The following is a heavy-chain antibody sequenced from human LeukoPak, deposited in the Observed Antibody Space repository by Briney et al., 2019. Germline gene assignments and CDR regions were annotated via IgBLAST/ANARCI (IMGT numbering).Heavy chain of an antibody. CDR1: GFTFSSYS. CDR2: ISSSSSYI. CDR3: AREVEGAFDI. Sequence: GGSLRLSCAASGFTFSSYSINWVRQAPGKGLEWVSSISSSSSYIYYADSVKGRFTISRDNAKNSLYLQMNSLRAEDTAVYYCAREVEGAFDIWGQGTMVTVSS. J-gene: IGHJ3*02. D-gene: IGHD2-2*01. V-gene: IGHV3-21*01.